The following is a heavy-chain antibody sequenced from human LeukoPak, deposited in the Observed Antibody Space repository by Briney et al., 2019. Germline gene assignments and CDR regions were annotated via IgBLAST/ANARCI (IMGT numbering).Heavy chain of an antibody. V-gene: IGHV3-53*01. Sequence: QSGGSLRLSCTASEFTFSRNYMLWVRQAPGKGLEWVSLIFSNGDTHYSDSVKGRFTISRDTSKNTVSLQMNSLRVEDTAMYYCTRDQMNDWGQGTLVTVSS. CDR3: TRDQMND. D-gene: IGHD1-1*01. J-gene: IGHJ4*02. CDR1: EFTFSRNY. CDR2: IFSNGDT.